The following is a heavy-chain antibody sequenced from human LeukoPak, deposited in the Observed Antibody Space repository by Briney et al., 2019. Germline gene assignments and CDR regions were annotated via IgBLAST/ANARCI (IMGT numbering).Heavy chain of an antibody. CDR2: IIPIFGTA. V-gene: IGHV1-69*05. Sequence: SVKVSCKASGGTFSSYAISWVRQAPGQGLERMGGIIPIFGTANYAQKFQGRVTITTDESTSTAYMELSSLRSEDTAVYYCARAYYDFWSGSNHAEYFQHWGQGTLVTVSS. CDR3: ARAYYDFWSGSNHAEYFQH. D-gene: IGHD3-3*01. J-gene: IGHJ1*01. CDR1: GGTFSSYA.